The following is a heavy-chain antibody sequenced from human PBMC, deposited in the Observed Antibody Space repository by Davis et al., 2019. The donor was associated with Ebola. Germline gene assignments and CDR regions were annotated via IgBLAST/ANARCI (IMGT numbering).Heavy chain of an antibody. V-gene: IGHV1-8*01. CDR1: GYTFTNYD. CDR2: MNPNSGHT. D-gene: IGHD1-7*01. CDR3: ARAPAGSNWNYGGNWFDP. Sequence: ASVKVSCKASGYTFTNYDINWVRQASGQGREWMGWMNPNSGHTGYAQKFQGRVPLTRDTSTSTAHMELSSRRSDDTAVYYCARAPAGSNWNYGGNWFDPWGQGTLVSVSS. J-gene: IGHJ5*02.